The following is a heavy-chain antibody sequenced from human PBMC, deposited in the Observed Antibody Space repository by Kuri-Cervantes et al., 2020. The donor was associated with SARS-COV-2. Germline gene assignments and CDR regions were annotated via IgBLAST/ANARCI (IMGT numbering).Heavy chain of an antibody. V-gene: IGHV4-39*07. CDR1: GGSISSSSYY. CDR3: ARGITIFGVVMDLGWFDP. CDR2: IYYSGST. Sequence: GSLRLSCTVSGGSISSSSYYWGWIRQPPGKGLEWIGSIYYSGSTNYNPSLKSRVTISVDTSKNQFSLKLSSVTAADTAVYYCARGITIFGVVMDLGWFDPWGQGTLVTVSS. J-gene: IGHJ5*02. D-gene: IGHD3-3*01.